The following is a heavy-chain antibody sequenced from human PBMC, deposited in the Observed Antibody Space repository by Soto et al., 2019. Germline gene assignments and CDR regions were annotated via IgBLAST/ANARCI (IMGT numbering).Heavy chain of an antibody. CDR1: GFTFSSYG. CDR3: AKDRSGAGVRVYFGY. CDR2: ISYDGSNK. D-gene: IGHD3-10*01. V-gene: IGHV3-30*18. J-gene: IGHJ4*02. Sequence: QVQLVESGGGVVQPGKSLRLSCAGSGFTFSSYGMDWVRQAPGKGLERVAVISYDGSNKYYADSVKGRFTISRDNSKNPLYLQMSSLRAEATAVYYCAKDRSGAGVRVYFGYWGQGQLVAVSS.